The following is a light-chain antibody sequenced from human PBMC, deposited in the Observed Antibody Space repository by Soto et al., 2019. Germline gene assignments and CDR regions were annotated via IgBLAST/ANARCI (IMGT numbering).Light chain of an antibody. Sequence: SYELTQPLSVSVALGQTARITCGGNNIGSKNVHWYQLNPGQAPVLVIYRDTNRPSGIPERFSGSNSGNTATLAISRAQAGDDADYYCQVWDSSTVVFGGGTKVNVL. V-gene: IGLV3-9*01. CDR2: RDT. CDR1: NIGSKN. J-gene: IGLJ2*01. CDR3: QVWDSSTVV.